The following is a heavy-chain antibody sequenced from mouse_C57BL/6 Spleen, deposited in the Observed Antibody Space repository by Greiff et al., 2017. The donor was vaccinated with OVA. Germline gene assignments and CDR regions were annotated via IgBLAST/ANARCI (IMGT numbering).Heavy chain of an antibody. V-gene: IGHV5-4*01. CDR2: ISDGGSYT. D-gene: IGHD3-3*01. CDR1: GFTFSSYA. J-gene: IGHJ1*03. Sequence: DVHLVESGGGLVKPGGSLKLSCAASGFTFSSYAMSWVRQTPEKRLEWVATISDGGSYTYYPDNVKGRFTISRDNAKNNLYLQMSHLKSEDTAMYYCASREYFDVWGTGTTVTVSS. CDR3: ASREYFDV.